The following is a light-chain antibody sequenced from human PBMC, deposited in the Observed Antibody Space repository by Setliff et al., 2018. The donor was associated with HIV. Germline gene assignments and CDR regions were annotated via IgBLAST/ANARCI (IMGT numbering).Light chain of an antibody. CDR3: CSYGGNSVSYV. CDR1: SSDIGTYNY. J-gene: IGLJ1*01. V-gene: IGLV2-11*01. Sequence: QSALTQPRSVSGSPGQSVTISCTGTSSDIGTYNYVSWYQQHPGKAPKLMIYDVTKRPSGVPDRFSGSKSGNTASLTISGLHTDDEADYYCCSYGGNSVSYVFGTGTKATVL. CDR2: DVT.